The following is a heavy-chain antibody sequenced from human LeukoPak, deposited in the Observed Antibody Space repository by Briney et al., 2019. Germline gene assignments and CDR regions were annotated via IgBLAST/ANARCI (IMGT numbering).Heavy chain of an antibody. CDR3: ARALYSSSWYNYFGY. CDR1: DFTFGDYT. Sequence: PAGGSLRLXCLASDFTFGDYTMSWFRQAPGKGLEWVGFIRTKAYGGTTDYAASVKGRFTISRDVSKTIAYLQMNSLKTEDTAVYYCARALYSSSWYNYFGYWGQGTLVTVSS. J-gene: IGHJ4*02. CDR2: IRTKAYGGTT. D-gene: IGHD6-13*01. V-gene: IGHV3-49*03.